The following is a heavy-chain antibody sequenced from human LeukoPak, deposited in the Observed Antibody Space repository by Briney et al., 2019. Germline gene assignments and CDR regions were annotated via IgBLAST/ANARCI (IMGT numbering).Heavy chain of an antibody. J-gene: IGHJ4*02. Sequence: PGGSLRLSCAASGFTFSSYTMLWVRQAPGKGLEWVAVISYDGSSKYYADSVKGRFTISRDNSKNTLYLQMNSLRAEDTAVYYCARGGYSSSWYPIDYWGQGTLVTVSS. CDR1: GFTFSSYT. D-gene: IGHD6-13*01. CDR2: ISYDGSSK. V-gene: IGHV3-30-3*01. CDR3: ARGGYSSSWYPIDY.